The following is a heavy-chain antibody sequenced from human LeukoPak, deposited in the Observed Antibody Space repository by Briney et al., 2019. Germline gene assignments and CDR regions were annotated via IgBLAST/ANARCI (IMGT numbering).Heavy chain of an antibody. Sequence: SETLSLTCTVSGGSISSYYWSWIRQPPGKGLEWIGYIYYSGSTNYNPSLKSRVTISVDTSKNQFSLKLSSVTAADTAVYYCARGPRVGTSYYFDYWGQGTLVTVSS. CDR3: ARGPRVGTSYYFDY. V-gene: IGHV4-59*12. CDR2: IYYSGST. D-gene: IGHD3-16*02. CDR1: GGSISSYY. J-gene: IGHJ4*02.